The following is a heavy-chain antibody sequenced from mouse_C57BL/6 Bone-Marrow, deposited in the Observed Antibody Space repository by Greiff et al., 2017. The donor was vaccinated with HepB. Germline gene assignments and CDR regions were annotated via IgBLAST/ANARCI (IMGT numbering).Heavy chain of an antibody. Sequence: QVQLKESGPGLVQPSQSLPITCTVSGFSFTSYGIHWVRQSPGKGLEWLGVIWSGGSTDYNADFISRLSISTDNSKSKVFLKMNSLQADDTAIYYCARRGYYSNYYAMDYWGQVTSVTVSS. J-gene: IGHJ4*01. V-gene: IGHV2-2*01. CDR1: GFSFTSYG. CDR3: ARRGYYSNYYAMDY. D-gene: IGHD2-5*01. CDR2: IWSGGST.